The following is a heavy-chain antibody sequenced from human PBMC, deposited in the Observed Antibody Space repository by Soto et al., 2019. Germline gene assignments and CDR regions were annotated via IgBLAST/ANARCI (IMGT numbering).Heavy chain of an antibody. Sequence: PGGSLRLSCAASGFTFSSYDMSCIGHAPGKGLEWVSAISGSGGSTYYADSVKGRFTISRDNSKNTLYPQMNSLRAEDTAVYYCAKDPPIWYYFDYWGQGTLVTVSS. J-gene: IGHJ4*02. CDR1: GFTFSSYD. D-gene: IGHD3-10*01. V-gene: IGHV3-23*01. CDR2: ISGSGGST. CDR3: AKDPPIWYYFDY.